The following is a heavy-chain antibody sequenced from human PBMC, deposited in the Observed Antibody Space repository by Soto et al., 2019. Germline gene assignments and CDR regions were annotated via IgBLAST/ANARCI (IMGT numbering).Heavy chain of an antibody. CDR3: ARGGCGGAGYAACPLGWSDP. Sequence: EVQLVETGGGLIQPGGSLRLSCAASGFTVSNNYMIWVRQAPGRGLEWVSVIYSGGSTYYEDSVKSRFTISRDNSKTTLYLQMNSLRVEDTAVYYCARGGCGGAGYAACPLGWSDPWGEGALVTVSS. D-gene: IGHD2-21*02. V-gene: IGHV3-53*02. CDR1: GFTVSNNY. CDR2: IYSGGST. J-gene: IGHJ5*02.